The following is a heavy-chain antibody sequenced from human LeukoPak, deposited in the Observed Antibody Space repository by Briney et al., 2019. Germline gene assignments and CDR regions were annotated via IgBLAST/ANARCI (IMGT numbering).Heavy chain of an antibody. CDR1: GFTFRNYV. CDR2: ITGDGGGT. Sequence: GGSLRLSCAASGFTFRNYVMSGVRQTPGKGLEWVSAITGDGGGTNHADSVKGRFTISRDNSKNILYLQMNSLRADDTAAYYCVKEASSGNFVTIDCWGQGTLVTVSS. V-gene: IGHV3-23*01. D-gene: IGHD1-26*01. CDR3: VKEASSGNFVTIDC. J-gene: IGHJ4*02.